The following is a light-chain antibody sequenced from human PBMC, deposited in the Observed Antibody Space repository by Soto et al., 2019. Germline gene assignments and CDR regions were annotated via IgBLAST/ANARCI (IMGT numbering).Light chain of an antibody. CDR1: LSISNN. V-gene: IGKV3-15*01. CDR3: QQYNEWPLT. CDR2: SAS. Sequence: VMTQSPATLSVSPGERATLSCRASLSISNNLAWYQQKPGQAPMLLIYSASTRATAIPARFSGSASGTEFTLTISSLQSEDFAVYYCQQYNEWPLTFGGGTKVETK. J-gene: IGKJ4*01.